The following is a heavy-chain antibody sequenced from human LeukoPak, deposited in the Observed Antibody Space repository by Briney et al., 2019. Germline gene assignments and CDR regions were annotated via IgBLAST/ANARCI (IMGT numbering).Heavy chain of an antibody. Sequence: ASVKVSCTASGYAFTSYGISWVRQAPGQGLEWMGWISAYNGNTNYAQKFQGRVTMTTDTSTSTAYLDLRSLRSDDTAVYYCARDGAYDLLTGDFDYWGQGTLVTVSS. CDR3: ARDGAYDLLTGDFDY. CDR1: GYAFTSYG. V-gene: IGHV1-18*01. D-gene: IGHD3-9*01. J-gene: IGHJ4*02. CDR2: ISAYNGNT.